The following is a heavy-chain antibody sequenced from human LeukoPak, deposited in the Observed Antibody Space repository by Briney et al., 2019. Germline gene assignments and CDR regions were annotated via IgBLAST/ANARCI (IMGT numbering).Heavy chain of an antibody. CDR3: ARGIVGDTNHYYYYYLDV. D-gene: IGHD1-26*01. J-gene: IGHJ6*03. CDR2: INPNSGGT. CDR1: GYTFTGYY. V-gene: IGHV1-2*02. Sequence: ASVKVSCKASGYTFTGYYMHWVRQAPGQGLEWMGWINPNSGGTNYAQKFQGRVTMTRDTSISTAYMELSRLSSDDTAVYYCARGIVGDTNHYYYYYLDVWGKGTTVTVSS.